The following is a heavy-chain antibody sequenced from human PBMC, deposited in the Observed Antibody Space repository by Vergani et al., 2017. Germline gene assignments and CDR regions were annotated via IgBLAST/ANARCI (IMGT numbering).Heavy chain of an antibody. CDR3: AREEDANWNY. Sequence: QVQLVQSGAEMKKPGASVKVSCKASGYSFYTYGISWVRQAPGQGLEWMGLISAYNGNTNYAQKFQGRVTMTRDTSTRTDYVELRSLGADDTAVYYCAREEDANWNYWGQGTLVTISS. CDR2: ISAYNGNT. D-gene: IGHD1-20*01. J-gene: IGHJ4*02. CDR1: GYSFYTYG. V-gene: IGHV1-18*01.